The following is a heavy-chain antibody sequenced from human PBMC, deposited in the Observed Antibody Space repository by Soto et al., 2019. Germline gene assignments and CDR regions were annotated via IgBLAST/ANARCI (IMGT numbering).Heavy chain of an antibody. J-gene: IGHJ4*02. CDR1: GYTFTSYA. CDR3: ARWHDILTGYYSRGFDY. D-gene: IGHD3-9*01. Sequence: ASVKVSCKASGYTFTSYAMHWVRQAPGQRLEWMGWINAGNGNTKYSQKFQGRVTITRDTSASTAYMELSSLRSEDTAVCYCARWHDILTGYYSRGFDYWGQGTLVTVSS. CDR2: INAGNGNT. V-gene: IGHV1-3*01.